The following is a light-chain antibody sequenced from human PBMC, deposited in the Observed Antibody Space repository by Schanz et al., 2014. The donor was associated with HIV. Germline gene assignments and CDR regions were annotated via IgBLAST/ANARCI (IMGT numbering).Light chain of an antibody. CDR3: ATWDISLNGPV. Sequence: QSVLTQPPSASGTPGQRVTISCSGSSSNIGSNTVNWYQQLPGTAPRLLIYSNNKRPSGVPDRLSGSKSGTSASLAISGLQSEDEADYFCATWDISLNGPVFGGGTKLTVL. CDR1: SSNIGSNT. J-gene: IGLJ2*01. CDR2: SNN. V-gene: IGLV1-44*01.